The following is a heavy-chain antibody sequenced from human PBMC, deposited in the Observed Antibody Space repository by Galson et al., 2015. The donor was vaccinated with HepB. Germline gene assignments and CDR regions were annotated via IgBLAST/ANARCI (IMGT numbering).Heavy chain of an antibody. D-gene: IGHD3-22*01. CDR2: IRSNTYGGTT. J-gene: IGHJ4*02. CDR3: CYQNYYDGSAYYSPYYFDY. V-gene: IGHV3-49*04. Sequence: SLRLSCATSGFTFGDYAMTWVRQAPGKGLEWVGFIRSNTYGGTTEYATSVKGRFTISRDDSKSIAYLHVNSLKTEDTAVYYCCYQNYYDGSAYYSPYYFDYWGQGTLVTVSS. CDR1: GFTFGDYA.